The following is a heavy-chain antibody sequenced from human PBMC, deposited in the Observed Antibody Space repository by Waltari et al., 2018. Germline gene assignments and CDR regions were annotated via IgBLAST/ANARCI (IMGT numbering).Heavy chain of an antibody. CDR1: GYTFSNYG. J-gene: IGHJ4*02. D-gene: IGHD3-22*01. CDR2: IAAYKSHT. CDR3: ARVFDSSQYYYGSDY. Sequence: QVQLVQSGTEVKKPGASVKVSCKASGYTFSNYGVSWVRPAPGQGLEWVGWIAAYKSHTHAAPKLQGRVTMTTDTSTTTAYLELRSLTSDDTAVYYCARVFDSSQYYYGSDYWGQGTLVTVSS. V-gene: IGHV1-18*01.